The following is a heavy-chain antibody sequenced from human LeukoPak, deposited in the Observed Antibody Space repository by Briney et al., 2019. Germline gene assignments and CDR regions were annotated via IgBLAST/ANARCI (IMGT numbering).Heavy chain of an antibody. CDR2: IYYSGST. V-gene: IGHV4-39*07. J-gene: IGHJ6*02. D-gene: IGHD3-10*01. CDR1: GGSISSSSYY. CDR3: ARDRGTIYYYYGMDV. Sequence: SETLSLTCTVSGGSISSSSYYWGWIRQPPGKGLEWIGSIYYSGSTYYNPSLKSRVTISVDTSKNQFSLKLSSVTAADTAVYYCARDRGTIYYYYGMDVWGQGTTVTVSS.